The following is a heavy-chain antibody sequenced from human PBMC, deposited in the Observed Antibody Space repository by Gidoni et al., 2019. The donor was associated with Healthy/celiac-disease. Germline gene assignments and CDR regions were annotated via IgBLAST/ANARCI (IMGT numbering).Heavy chain of an antibody. CDR1: GFSLSTSGMC. Sequence: QVTLRESGPARVKPTQTLRLTCTFSGFSLSTSGMCVSWIRQPPGKALEWLALIDWDDDKYYSTSLKTSLTISKDTSKHQVFLTMTNMDPVDTSTYYCARIKIGGSVIYYPFDSWGQVTLVTVSS. V-gene: IGHV2-70*01. D-gene: IGHD3-10*01. CDR3: ARIKIGGSVIYYPFDS. CDR2: IDWDDDK. J-gene: IGHJ4*02.